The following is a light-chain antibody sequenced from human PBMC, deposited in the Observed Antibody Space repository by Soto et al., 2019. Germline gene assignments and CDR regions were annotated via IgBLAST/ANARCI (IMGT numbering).Light chain of an antibody. V-gene: IGKV3-11*01. CDR2: DAS. J-gene: IGKJ5*01. CDR3: QQRSNWPIT. Sequence: ETALTQSLATLSVTPGERATLSCRASQSVSSNLAWYQHKPGQAPRLLIYDASNRATGIPVRFSGSGSGTDFTLTISSLEPEDFAVYYCQQRSNWPITFGHVALLEVK. CDR1: QSVSSN.